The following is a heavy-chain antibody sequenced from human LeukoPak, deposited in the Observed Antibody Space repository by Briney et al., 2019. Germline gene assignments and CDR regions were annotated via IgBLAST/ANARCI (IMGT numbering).Heavy chain of an antibody. V-gene: IGHV1-18*01. D-gene: IGHD1-26*01. CDR3: ARERSGGAPHLSGDFGY. Sequence: ASVKVSCKASGYTFTSYGISWVRQAPGQGLEWMGWISAYNGNTNYAQKLQGRVTMTTDTSTSTAYMELRSLRSDDTAVYYCARERSGGAPHLSGDFGYWGQGTLVTVSS. J-gene: IGHJ4*02. CDR2: ISAYNGNT. CDR1: GYTFTSYG.